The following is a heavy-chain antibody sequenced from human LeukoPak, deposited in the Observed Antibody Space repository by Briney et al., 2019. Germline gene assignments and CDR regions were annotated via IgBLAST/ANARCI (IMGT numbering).Heavy chain of an antibody. CDR1: GSTFGDYA. Sequence: GGSLRLSCTASGSTFGDYAMSWVRQAPGKGLEWVAFIRYDGSNKYYADSVKGRFTISRDNSKNTLYLQMNSLRAEDTTVYYCAKDSRRNSGSYVFDYWGQGTLVTVSS. CDR3: AKDSRRNSGSYVFDY. D-gene: IGHD1-26*01. V-gene: IGHV3-30*02. J-gene: IGHJ4*02. CDR2: IRYDGSNK.